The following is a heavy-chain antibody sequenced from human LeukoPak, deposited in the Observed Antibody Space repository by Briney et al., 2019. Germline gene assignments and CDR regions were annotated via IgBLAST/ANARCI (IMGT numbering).Heavy chain of an antibody. V-gene: IGHV1-3*01. D-gene: IGHD6-19*01. CDR1: GYTFTSYA. J-gene: IGHJ3*02. Sequence: ASVKVSCKASGYTFTSYAMHWVRQAPGQRLEWMGWINAGNGNTKYSQKFQGRVTITRDTSASTAYMELCSLRSEDTAVYYCASCSSGWFDAFDIWGQGTMVTVSS. CDR3: ASCSSGWFDAFDI. CDR2: INAGNGNT.